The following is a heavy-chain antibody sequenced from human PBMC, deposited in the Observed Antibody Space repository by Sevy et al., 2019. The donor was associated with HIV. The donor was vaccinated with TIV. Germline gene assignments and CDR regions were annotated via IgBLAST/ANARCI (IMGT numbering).Heavy chain of an antibody. J-gene: IGHJ4*02. D-gene: IGHD5-18*01. CDR1: GFTFSSYA. V-gene: IGHV3-30-3*01. CDR3: ARGRQRPHEVFGY. Sequence: GGSLRLSCAASGFTFSSYAMHWVRQAPGKGLEWVAVISYDGSNKYYADSVKGRFTISRDNSKNTLYLQMNSLRAEDTAVYYCARGRQRPHEVFGYWGQGTLVTVSS. CDR2: ISYDGSNK.